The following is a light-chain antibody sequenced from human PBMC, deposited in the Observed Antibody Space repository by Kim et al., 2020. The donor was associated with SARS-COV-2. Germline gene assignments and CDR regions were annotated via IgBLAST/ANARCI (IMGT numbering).Light chain of an antibody. J-gene: IGKJ1*01. CDR1: QSISRN. CDR2: AAS. CDR3: QQSYTTPRT. V-gene: IGKV1-39*01. Sequence: LSASVGDGVTITCRASQSISRNLNWYRQKPGKAPELLIYAASILQSGVPSRFSGSKSGTDFTLSISSLQPEDFATYYWQQSYTTPRTFGQGTKVDIK.